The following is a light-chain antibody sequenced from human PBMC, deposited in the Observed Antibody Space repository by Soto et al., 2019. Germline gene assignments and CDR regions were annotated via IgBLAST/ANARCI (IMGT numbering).Light chain of an antibody. CDR3: QHYNSYSEA. V-gene: IGKV1-8*01. CDR2: AAS. CDR1: QGISSY. Sequence: AIRMTQSPSSFSASTGDRVTITCRASQGISSYLAWYQQKPGKAPKLLTYAASTLQSGVPSRFSGSGSGTDFTLTISCLQSEDFATYYCQHYNSYSEAFGQGTKVDIK. J-gene: IGKJ1*01.